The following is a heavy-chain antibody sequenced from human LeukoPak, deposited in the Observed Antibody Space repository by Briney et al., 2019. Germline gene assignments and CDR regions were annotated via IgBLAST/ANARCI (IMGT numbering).Heavy chain of an antibody. CDR3: ATPGITGSYFFDY. CDR2: INHSGST. J-gene: IGHJ4*02. D-gene: IGHD3-10*01. Sequence: SETLSLTCAVYGGSFSGYYWSWIRQPPGKGLEWIGEINHSGSTIYNPSLQSRVTISVDTSKNQFSLKLSSVTAADTAVYYCATPGITGSYFFDYRGQGTLVGVSS. V-gene: IGHV4-34*01. CDR1: GGSFSGYY.